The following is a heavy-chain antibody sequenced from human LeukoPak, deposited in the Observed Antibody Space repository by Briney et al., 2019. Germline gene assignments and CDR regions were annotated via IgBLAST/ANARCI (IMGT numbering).Heavy chain of an antibody. CDR2: IYYSGST. Sequence: SETLSLTCTVSGGSISSYYWSLIRQPPGKGLEWIGYIYYSGSTNYNPSLKSRVTISVDTSKNQFSLKLSSVTAADTAVYYCAREGQPGYSYYYYGMDVWGQGTTVTVSS. V-gene: IGHV4-59*01. CDR1: GGSISSYY. CDR3: AREGQPGYSYYYYGMDV. J-gene: IGHJ6*02. D-gene: IGHD1-1*01.